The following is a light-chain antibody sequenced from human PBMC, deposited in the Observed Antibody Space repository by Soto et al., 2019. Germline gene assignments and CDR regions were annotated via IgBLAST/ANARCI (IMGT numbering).Light chain of an antibody. Sequence: EIVLTQSPGTLSLSPGERATLSCRASQSVSSNYLSWFQQKPGQPPRLLIFGASSRATGIPDRFSGSGSGTDFTLTISRLEPEDFAVYYCQQYCSSALTFGPGTKVDTK. J-gene: IGKJ3*01. V-gene: IGKV3-20*01. CDR1: QSVSSNY. CDR3: QQYCSSALT. CDR2: GAS.